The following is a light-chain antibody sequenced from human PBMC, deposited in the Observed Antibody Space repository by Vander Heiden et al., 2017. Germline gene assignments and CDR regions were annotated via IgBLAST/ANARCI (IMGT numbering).Light chain of an antibody. Sequence: DIVMTPSPDFLAVSLGERATINCKSSQSVLYSSNNKNNLAWYQQKPGQPPKLLIYWASTRESGVPDRFSGSGSGTDFTLTISSLQAEDVAVYYCQQYSSTPWTFGQGTKVEIK. CDR3: QQYSSTPWT. V-gene: IGKV4-1*01. CDR2: WAS. CDR1: QSVLYSSNNKNN. J-gene: IGKJ1*01.